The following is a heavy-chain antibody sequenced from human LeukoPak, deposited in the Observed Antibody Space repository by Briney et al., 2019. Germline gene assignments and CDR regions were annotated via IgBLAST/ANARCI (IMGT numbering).Heavy chain of an antibody. CDR3: ARDRCTSTTCYLFDY. Sequence: GGSLRLSCAASGFTFNSDAMSWVRQAPGKGLEWVAVISSDGSDTNYADSVKGRFTISRDNSKNTLYLEMNSLRSEDTAVYYCARDRCTSTTCYLFDYWGQGTLVIVSS. J-gene: IGHJ4*02. D-gene: IGHD2/OR15-2a*01. CDR1: GFTFNSDA. CDR2: ISSDGSDT. V-gene: IGHV3-30*04.